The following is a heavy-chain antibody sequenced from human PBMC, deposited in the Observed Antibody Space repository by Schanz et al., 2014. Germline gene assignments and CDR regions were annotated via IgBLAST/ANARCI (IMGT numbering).Heavy chain of an antibody. CDR2: VHPRGTT. CDR1: GVSFSFYY. CDR3: ARGQDHAKTGDL. J-gene: IGHJ5*02. Sequence: QVHLQQWGAGLLQPSETLSLTCGVGGVSFSFYYWSWVRQPPGKGLEWIGEVHPRGTTNYNPSLSDRVTMSVAASKNQFSLKLPSVTAADTAVYYCARGQDHAKTGDLWGRGTLVTISS. V-gene: IGHV4-34*02. D-gene: IGHD2-2*01.